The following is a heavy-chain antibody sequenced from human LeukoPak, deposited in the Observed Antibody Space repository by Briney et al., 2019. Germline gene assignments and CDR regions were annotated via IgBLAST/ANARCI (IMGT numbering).Heavy chain of an antibody. Sequence: SQTLSLTCTVSGGSISSGSYYWGWIRQPPGKGLEWIGSIYYSGSTYYNPSLKSRVTISVDTSKNQFSLKLSSVTAADTAVYYCARDRWQEIFGVVGAFDIWGQGTMVTVPS. V-gene: IGHV4-39*07. J-gene: IGHJ3*02. D-gene: IGHD3-3*01. CDR2: IYYSGST. CDR1: GGSISSGSYY. CDR3: ARDRWQEIFGVVGAFDI.